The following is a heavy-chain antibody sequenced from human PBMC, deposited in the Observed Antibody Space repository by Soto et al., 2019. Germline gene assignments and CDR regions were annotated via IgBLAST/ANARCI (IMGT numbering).Heavy chain of an antibody. CDR3: AKTLRIEWLSNYNWFDP. J-gene: IGHJ5*02. CDR2: ISGSGGST. Sequence: GGSLRLSCAASGFTFSSYAMSWVRQAPGKGLEWVSAISGSGGSTYYADSVKGRFTISRDNSKNTLYLQMNSLRAEDTAVYYCAKTLRIEWLSNYNWFDPWGQGTLVTVSS. CDR1: GFTFSSYA. V-gene: IGHV3-23*01. D-gene: IGHD3-3*01.